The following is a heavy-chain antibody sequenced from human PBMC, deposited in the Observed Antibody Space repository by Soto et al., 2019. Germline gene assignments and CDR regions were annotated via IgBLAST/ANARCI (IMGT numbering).Heavy chain of an antibody. V-gene: IGHV1-2*02. CDR2: INLNLGNT. J-gene: IGHJ4*02. D-gene: IGHD1-26*01. CDR3: ARDLGGYYFYGPDS. Sequence: QVQLVQSGAEVKEVGASVKVSCKASGDTFTDSSLHWVRQAAGQGFEWLGWINLNLGNTNYAQKFQGRVTMTWDRSINTAYMELNRLESDDTAIFFCARDLGGYYFYGPDSWGQGTLVTVSS. CDR1: GDTFTDSS.